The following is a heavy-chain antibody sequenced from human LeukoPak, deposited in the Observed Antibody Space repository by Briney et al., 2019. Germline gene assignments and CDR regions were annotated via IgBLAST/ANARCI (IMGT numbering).Heavy chain of an antibody. Sequence: SGGSLRLSCAASGFTVSSNYMSCVRQAPGKGLEWVSVIYSGVSTTYADSVKGRFTISRDNSKNTLYLQMNSLRAEDTAVYYCACGDHLDYWGQGTLVTVSS. J-gene: IGHJ4*02. CDR3: ACGDHLDY. V-gene: IGHV3-66*01. CDR2: IYSGVST. D-gene: IGHD4-17*01. CDR1: GFTVSSNY.